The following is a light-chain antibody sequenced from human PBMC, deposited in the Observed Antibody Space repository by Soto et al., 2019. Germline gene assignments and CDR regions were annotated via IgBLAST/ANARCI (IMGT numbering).Light chain of an antibody. J-gene: IGLJ3*02. Sequence: QSVLTQPPSVSGAPGQRVTISCTGSSSNIWAGYDVHWYQQLPGTAPKLLIYGNSNRPSGVPDRFSGSKSGTSASLAITGLQAEDEADYYCQSYDSSLSGWVFGGGTKLTVI. CDR2: GNS. V-gene: IGLV1-40*01. CDR3: QSYDSSLSGWV. CDR1: SSNIWAGYD.